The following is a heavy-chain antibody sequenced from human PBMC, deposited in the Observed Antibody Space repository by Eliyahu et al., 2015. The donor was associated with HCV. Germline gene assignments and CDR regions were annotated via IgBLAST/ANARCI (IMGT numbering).Heavy chain of an antibody. CDR3: AVYSSSPGGDY. J-gene: IGHJ4*02. CDR2: INTDGSRT. Sequence: EVQLVESGGALVQPGGSLRLSCAASGFSFSSYWMHWVRQAPGKGLVSVSLINTDGSRTSYADSVKGRFTISRDNAKNTLYLQMNSLRAEDTAVYYCAVYSSSPGGDYWGQGTLVTVSS. V-gene: IGHV3-74*01. CDR1: GFSFSSYW. D-gene: IGHD6-6*01.